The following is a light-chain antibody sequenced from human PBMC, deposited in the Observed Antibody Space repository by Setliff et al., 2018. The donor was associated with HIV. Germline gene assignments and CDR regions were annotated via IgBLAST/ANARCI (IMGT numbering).Light chain of an antibody. V-gene: IGLV1-40*01. Sequence: QSVLTQPPSVSGAPGQRVTISCTGSRSNIGAGFDVHWFQRLPGTAPKVVIYGDNYRPSGVPDRISGSKSGTSASLAITGLQAEDEADYYCQSYDSSRRGYVFGTGTKVTVL. CDR2: GDN. CDR3: QSYDSSRRGYV. CDR1: RSNIGAGFD. J-gene: IGLJ1*01.